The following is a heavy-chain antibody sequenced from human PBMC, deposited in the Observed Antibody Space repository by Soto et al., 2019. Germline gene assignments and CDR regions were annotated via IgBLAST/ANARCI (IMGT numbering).Heavy chain of an antibody. J-gene: IGHJ6*03. V-gene: IGHV4-31*03. D-gene: IGHD1-26*01. CDR2: IYYSGST. Sequence: QVQLRESGPGLVKPSQTLSLTCTVAGGSISSGGSYWSWVRLHPGKGLEWIGPIYYSGSTYYNPSLKSRVAISVDTSKKYFSLRLSSVTAADTAVYYCARSLPGGTIYYMDVWGEGTTVTVSS. CDR3: ARSLPGGTIYYMDV. CDR1: GGSISSGGSY.